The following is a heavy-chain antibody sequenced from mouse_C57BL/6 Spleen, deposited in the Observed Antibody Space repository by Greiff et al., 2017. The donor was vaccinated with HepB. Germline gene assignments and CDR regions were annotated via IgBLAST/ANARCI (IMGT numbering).Heavy chain of an antibody. J-gene: IGHJ2*01. CDR2: IDPENGDT. CDR3: TTWGVRGY. CDR1: GFNIKDDY. Sequence: DVQLQESGAELVRPGASVKLSCTASGFNIKDDYMHWVKQRPEQGLEWIGWIDPENGDTEYASKFQGKATITADTSSNTAYLQLSSLTSEDTAVYYCTTWGVRGYWGQGTTLTVSS. D-gene: IGHD2-1*01. V-gene: IGHV14-4*01.